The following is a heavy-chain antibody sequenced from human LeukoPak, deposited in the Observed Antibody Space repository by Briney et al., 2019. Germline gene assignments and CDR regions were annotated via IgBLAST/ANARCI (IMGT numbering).Heavy chain of an antibody. V-gene: IGHV3-48*03. CDR1: GFTFSSYE. CDR2: ISSSGSTI. J-gene: IGHJ4*02. CDR3: AKVITMVRGAKVPIDY. D-gene: IGHD3-10*01. Sequence: HLGGSLRLSCAASGFTFSSYEMNWVRQAPGKGLEWVSYISSSGSTIYYADSVKGRFTISRDNAKNSLYLQMNSLRAEDTALYYCAKVITMVRGAKVPIDYWGQGTLVTVSS.